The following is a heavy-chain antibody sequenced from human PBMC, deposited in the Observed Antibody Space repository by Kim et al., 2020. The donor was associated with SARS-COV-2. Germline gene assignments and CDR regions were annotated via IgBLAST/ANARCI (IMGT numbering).Heavy chain of an antibody. CDR2: INHSGST. Sequence: SETLSLTCAVYGGSFSGYYWSWIRQPPGKGLEWIGEINHSGSTNYNPSLKSRVTISVDTSKNQFSLKLSSVTAADTAVYYCARWVPPRCSSTSCYGLVVDYWGQGTLVTVSS. CDR1: GGSFSGYY. V-gene: IGHV4-34*01. J-gene: IGHJ4*02. D-gene: IGHD2-2*01. CDR3: ARWVPPRCSSTSCYGLVVDY.